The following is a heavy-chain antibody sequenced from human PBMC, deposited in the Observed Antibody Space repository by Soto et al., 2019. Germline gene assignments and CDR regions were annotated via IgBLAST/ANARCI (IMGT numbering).Heavy chain of an antibody. CDR2: IYYSGST. CDR3: ASGGSSSPYYYYYMDV. Sequence: SETLSLTCTVSGGSISNYYWSWIRQPQGKGLEWIGYIYYSGSTNYNPSLKSRVTISVDTSKNQFSLKLSSVTAADTAVYYCASGGSSSPYYYYYMDVWGKGTTVTVSS. V-gene: IGHV4-59*01. J-gene: IGHJ6*03. D-gene: IGHD6-6*01. CDR1: GGSISNYY.